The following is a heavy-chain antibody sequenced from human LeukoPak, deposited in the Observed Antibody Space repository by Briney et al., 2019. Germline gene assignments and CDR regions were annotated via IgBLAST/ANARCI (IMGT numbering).Heavy chain of an antibody. J-gene: IGHJ5*02. CDR3: ARRRGSGSYYFFISNWFDP. Sequence: SATLSLTCAVSGGSFSGYYWSWIRQPPGKGLEWIGEINNSGSTNYNPSLKSRVTISVDTSKNQFSLKLSSVTAADTAVYYCARRRGSGSYYFFISNWFDPWGQGTLVTVSS. D-gene: IGHD3-10*01. CDR2: INNSGST. V-gene: IGHV4-34*01. CDR1: GGSFSGYY.